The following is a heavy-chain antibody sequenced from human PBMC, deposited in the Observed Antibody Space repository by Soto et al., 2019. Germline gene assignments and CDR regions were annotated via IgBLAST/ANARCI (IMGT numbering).Heavy chain of an antibody. CDR1: GYTFLTYD. V-gene: IGHV1-18*01. CDR2: ISTKNGHT. J-gene: IGHJ5*02. D-gene: IGHD3-3*02. CDR3: ARDHFPWFDP. Sequence: DSVQVSCKASGYTFLTYDISWVRQAPGQGLEWMGWISTKNGHTNYSQNLQGRATMTTDTSTNTAYLELRNLRSDDTAVYFCARDHFPWFDPWGQGTLVTLSS.